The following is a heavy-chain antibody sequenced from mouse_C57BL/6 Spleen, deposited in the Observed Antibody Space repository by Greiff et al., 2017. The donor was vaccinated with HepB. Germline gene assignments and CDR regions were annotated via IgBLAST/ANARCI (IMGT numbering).Heavy chain of an antibody. V-gene: IGHV7-3*01. J-gene: IGHJ2*01. CDR3: ARYRANWDEGGFDY. D-gene: IGHD4-1*01. CDR1: GFTFTDYY. Sequence: EVQRVESGGGLVQPGGSLSLSCAASGFTFTDYYMSWVSQPPGKALEWLGFIRNKANGYTTEYSASVKGRFTISRDNSQSILYHQMNALRAEDSATYYCARYRANWDEGGFDYWGQGTTLTVSS. CDR2: IRNKANGYTT.